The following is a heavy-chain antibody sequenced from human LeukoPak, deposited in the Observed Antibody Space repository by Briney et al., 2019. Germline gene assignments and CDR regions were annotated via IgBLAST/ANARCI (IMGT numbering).Heavy chain of an antibody. J-gene: IGHJ4*02. CDR1: GFTFSNFA. V-gene: IGHV3-33*08. CDR3: ARDLYYYDSSGCLDY. D-gene: IGHD3-22*01. Sequence: AGGSLRLSCSASGFTFSNFALHWVRQAPGKGLEWVAVIWYDGSNKYYADSVKGRFTISRDNSKNTLYLQMNSLRAEDTAVYYCARDLYYYDSSGCLDYWGQGTLVTVSS. CDR2: IWYDGSNK.